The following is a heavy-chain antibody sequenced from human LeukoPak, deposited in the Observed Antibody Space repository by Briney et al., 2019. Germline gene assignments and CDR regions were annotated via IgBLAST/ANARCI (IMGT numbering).Heavy chain of an antibody. D-gene: IGHD5-18*01. CDR3: AREDRFGYNYAYGLDV. CDR2: IDRDGTST. CDR1: GFSFSRYW. V-gene: IGHV3-74*01. Sequence: GGSLRLSCAASGFSFSRYWMHWVRQVPGKGLVWVSRIDRDGTSTTYADSVKGRFTISRDNAENTVYLQMKSLRVEDTAVYYCAREDRFGYNYAYGLDVWGQGTTVTVSS. J-gene: IGHJ6*02.